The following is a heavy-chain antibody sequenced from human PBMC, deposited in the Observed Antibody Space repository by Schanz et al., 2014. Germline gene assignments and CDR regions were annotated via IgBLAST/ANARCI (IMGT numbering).Heavy chain of an antibody. J-gene: IGHJ5*02. Sequence: EVQLVESGGGLVQPGGSLRLSCAASGFTFSSYSMNWVRQAPGKGLEWVSYISSASSTINYADSVKGRFTISRDNAKNSLCLQMNSLRAEDTAVYYCARAGYGADNWFDPWGQGTLVTVSS. CDR2: ISSASSTI. CDR3: ARAGYGADNWFDP. D-gene: IGHD5-18*01. CDR1: GFTFSSYS. V-gene: IGHV3-48*01.